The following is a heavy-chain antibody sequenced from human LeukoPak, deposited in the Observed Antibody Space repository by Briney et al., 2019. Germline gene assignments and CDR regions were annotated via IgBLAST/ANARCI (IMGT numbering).Heavy chain of an antibody. CDR1: GGSISSGGYY. V-gene: IGHV4-31*03. CDR3: ASTRNSWELLSYYFDY. D-gene: IGHD1-26*01. CDR2: IYYSGST. Sequence: SETLSLTCTVSGGSISSGGYYWSWIRQHPGKGLAWIGYIYYSGSTYYNPSLKSRVTISVDTSKNQFSLKLSSVTAADTAVYYCASTRNSWELLSYYFDYWGQGTLVTVSS. J-gene: IGHJ4*02.